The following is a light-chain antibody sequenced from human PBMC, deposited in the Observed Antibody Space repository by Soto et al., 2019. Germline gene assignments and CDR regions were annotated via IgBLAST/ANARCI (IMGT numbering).Light chain of an antibody. V-gene: IGLV2-14*03. CDR3: SSYTSSSTPV. J-gene: IGLJ2*01. Sequence: QSALTQPASVSGSPRQSITISCTGTSSDIGAYDYVSWYQQHPGKAPNLMIYDVNNRPSGVSHRFSGSKSGNTASLTISGLQAEDEADYYCSSYTSSSTPVFGGGTKLTVL. CDR2: DVN. CDR1: SSDIGAYDY.